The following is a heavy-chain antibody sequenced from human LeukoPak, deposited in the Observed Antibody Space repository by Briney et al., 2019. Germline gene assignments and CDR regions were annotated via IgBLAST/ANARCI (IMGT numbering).Heavy chain of an antibody. CDR2: ISYDGSNK. CDR1: GFTFSSYA. J-gene: IGHJ6*02. D-gene: IGHD2-15*01. CDR3: ARAVAAIHYYYYYGMDV. V-gene: IGHV3-30-3*01. Sequence: GRSLRLSCAASGFTFSSYAMHWVRQAPGKGLEWVAVISYDGSNKYYADSVKGRFTISRDNAKNSLYLQMNSLRAEDTAVYYCARAVAAIHYYYYYGMDVWGQGTTVTVSS.